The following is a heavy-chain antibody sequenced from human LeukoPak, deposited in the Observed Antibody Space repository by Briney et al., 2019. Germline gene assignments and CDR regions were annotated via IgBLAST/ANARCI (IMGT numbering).Heavy chain of an antibody. CDR1: AFIFSDYA. V-gene: IGHV3-23*05. D-gene: IGHD6-19*01. Sequence: GGSLRLSCAASAFIFSDYAMGWVRQAPGKGLEWVSTIDKTTYPTFYADSVKGRFTISRDNSKNTLYLQMNSLRTEDTAVYFCAKFEGATIPGWFNDYWGQGILVTVSS. CDR2: IDKTTYPT. CDR3: AKFEGATIPGWFNDY. J-gene: IGHJ4*02.